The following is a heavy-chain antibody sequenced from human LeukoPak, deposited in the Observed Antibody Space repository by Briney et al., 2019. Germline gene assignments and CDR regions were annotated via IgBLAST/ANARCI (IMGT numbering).Heavy chain of an antibody. V-gene: IGHV3-74*01. CDR1: GFTFSSHW. J-gene: IGHJ5*02. CDR3: ASGKYRYGDNWFDP. D-gene: IGHD5-18*01. CDR2: INSDGSSI. Sequence: PGGSLRLPCAASGFTFSSHWMHWVSQAPGKGLEWVSCINSDGSSISYSDSAKGRFTISRDNSKNTLYLQMNSLRAEDTAVYFCASGKYRYGDNWFDPWGQGTLVTVSS.